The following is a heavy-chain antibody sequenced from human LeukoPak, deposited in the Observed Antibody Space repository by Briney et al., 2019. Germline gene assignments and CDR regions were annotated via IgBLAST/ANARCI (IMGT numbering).Heavy chain of an antibody. J-gene: IGHJ1*01. CDR2: ISGYNGNT. D-gene: IGHD3-10*01. Sequence: GAPVKFSCKPSGNSFTSNGIIWGRQTPGQGLEGRGWISGYNGNTYYSQKFQGRVTMTIDTPTGTAYMEVRSLRSDDTGMYYCARASGSAGYQPPEFFQHWGQGTLVTVSS. CDR3: ARASGSAGYQPPEFFQH. CDR1: GNSFTSNG. V-gene: IGHV1-18*01.